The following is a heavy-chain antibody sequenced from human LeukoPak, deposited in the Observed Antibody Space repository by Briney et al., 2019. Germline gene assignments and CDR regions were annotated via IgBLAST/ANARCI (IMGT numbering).Heavy chain of an antibody. J-gene: IGHJ4*02. CDR1: GYTFTSYD. D-gene: IGHD3-9*01. CDR2: MNPNSGNT. Sequence: ASVKVSCKASGYTFTSYDINWVRQATGQGLEWMGWMNPNSGNTGYAQKFQGRVTMTRNTSISTAYMELSRLRSEDTAVYYCARVGYDILTGPEDYFDYWGQGTLVTVSS. CDR3: ARVGYDILTGPEDYFDY. V-gene: IGHV1-8*01.